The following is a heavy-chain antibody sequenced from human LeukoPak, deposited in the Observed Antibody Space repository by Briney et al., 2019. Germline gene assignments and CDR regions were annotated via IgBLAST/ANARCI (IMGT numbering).Heavy chain of an antibody. D-gene: IGHD4-17*01. Sequence: ASVKVSCKASGYTFTSYGISLVRQAPGQGLEWMGWISAYNGNTNYAQKLQGRVTMTTDTSTSTAYMELRSLRSDDTAVYYCAREMTTVTRGVYGYWGQGTLVTVSS. V-gene: IGHV1-18*04. J-gene: IGHJ4*02. CDR2: ISAYNGNT. CDR3: AREMTTVTRGVYGY. CDR1: GYTFTSYG.